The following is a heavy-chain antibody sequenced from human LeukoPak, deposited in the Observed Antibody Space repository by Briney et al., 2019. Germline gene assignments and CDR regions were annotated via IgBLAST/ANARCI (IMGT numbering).Heavy chain of an antibody. CDR3: ARGVIAAGGNDFDY. D-gene: IGHD6-13*01. CDR1: GASTSSSSYY. CDR2: IYTSGST. J-gene: IGHJ4*02. Sequence: SETLSLTCTVSGASTSSSSYYWSWIRQPAGKGLEWIGHIYTSGSTNYNPSLKSRVTISVDTSKNQYSLKLSSVTAADTAVYYCARGVIAAGGNDFDYWGQGTLVTVSS. V-gene: IGHV4-61*09.